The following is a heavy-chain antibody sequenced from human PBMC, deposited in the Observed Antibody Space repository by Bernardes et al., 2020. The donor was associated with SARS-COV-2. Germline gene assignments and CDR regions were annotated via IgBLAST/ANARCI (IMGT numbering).Heavy chain of an antibody. D-gene: IGHD6-6*01. CDR1: GFTVSRNY. CDR2: IYSDGST. V-gene: IGHV3-66*01. Sequence: GGSLRLSCAVSGFTVSRNYISWVRQAPGKGLEWVSIIYSDGSTYYADSVKGRFTISSDNSKNTLYFQMNSLRAEDTAVYYCARVEAEYSSAWYFDYWGQGTLVTVSS. J-gene: IGHJ4*02. CDR3: ARVEAEYSSAWYFDY.